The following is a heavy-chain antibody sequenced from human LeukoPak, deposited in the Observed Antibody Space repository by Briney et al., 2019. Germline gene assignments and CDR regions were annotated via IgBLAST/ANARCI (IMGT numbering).Heavy chain of an antibody. D-gene: IGHD3-22*01. CDR1: GHTFTGYY. CDR3: ARSLTGDSSNY. J-gene: IGHJ4*02. Sequence: ASVKVSCKASGHTFTGYYMHWVRQAPGQGLEWMGWINPNSGGTNYAQKFQGRVTMTRDTSISTAYMELSRLRSDDTAVYYCARSLTGDSSNYWGQGTLVAVSS. V-gene: IGHV1-2*02. CDR2: INPNSGGT.